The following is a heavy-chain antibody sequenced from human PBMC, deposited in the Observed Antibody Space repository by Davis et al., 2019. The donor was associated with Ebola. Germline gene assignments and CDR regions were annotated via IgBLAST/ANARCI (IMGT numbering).Heavy chain of an antibody. CDR1: GASMTSYY. V-gene: IGHV4-59*01. Sequence: PSETLSLTCTVSGASMTSYYCSWIRQPPGKGLAWIGYIAYTGNTIYNTSLKSRVTISGDTSKKQFSLRLSSVTAADTAVYYCARGGLVPAALYLWGQGTMVTVSS. D-gene: IGHD2-2*01. CDR2: IAYTGNT. CDR3: ARGGLVPAALYL. J-gene: IGHJ3*01.